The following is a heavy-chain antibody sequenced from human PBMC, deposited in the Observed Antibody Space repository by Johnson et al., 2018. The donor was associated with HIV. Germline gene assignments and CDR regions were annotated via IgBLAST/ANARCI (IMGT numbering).Heavy chain of an antibody. D-gene: IGHD5-24*01. V-gene: IGHV3-30-3*01. CDR1: GFTFSSYA. CDR2: ISYDGSNK. Sequence: QVQLVESGGGVVQPGRSLRLSCAASGFTFSSYAMHWVRQAPGKGLEWVAVISYDGSNKYYADSVKGRFTISRDNSKNTLYLQMNSLRAEDTALYYCAKDIRWLQSDAFDIWGQGTMVTVSS. CDR3: AKDIRWLQSDAFDI. J-gene: IGHJ3*02.